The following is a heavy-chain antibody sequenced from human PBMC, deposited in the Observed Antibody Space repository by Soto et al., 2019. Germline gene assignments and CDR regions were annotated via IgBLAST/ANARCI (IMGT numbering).Heavy chain of an antibody. J-gene: IGHJ4*02. CDR1: GGTFSSYA. V-gene: IGHV1-69*13. Sequence: GASVKVSCKASGGTFSSYAISWVRQAPGQGLEWMGGIIPIFGTANYAQKFQGRVTITADESTSTAYMELSSLRSEDTAVYYCARGAFYCSSTSCYLGYWGQGTPVTVSS. D-gene: IGHD2-2*01. CDR2: IIPIFGTA. CDR3: ARGAFYCSSTSCYLGY.